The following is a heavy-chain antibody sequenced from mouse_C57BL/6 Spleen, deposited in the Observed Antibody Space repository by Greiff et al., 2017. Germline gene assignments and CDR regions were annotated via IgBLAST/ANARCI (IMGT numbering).Heavy chain of an antibody. CDR1: GFTFSSYG. Sequence: EVQLVESGGDLVKPGGSLKLSCAASGFTFSSYGMSWVRQTPDKRLEWVATISSGGSYTYYPDSVKGRFTISRDNAKNTLYLQMSSLKSEDTAMYYCARGSNPFAYWGQGTLVTVSA. D-gene: IGHD2-5*01. J-gene: IGHJ3*01. V-gene: IGHV5-6*01. CDR2: ISSGGSYT. CDR3: ARGSNPFAY.